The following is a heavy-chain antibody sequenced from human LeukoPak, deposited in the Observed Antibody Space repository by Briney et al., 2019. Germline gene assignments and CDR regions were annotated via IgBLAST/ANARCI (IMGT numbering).Heavy chain of an antibody. CDR1: GFTFSTYW. Sequence: GGSLRLSCAASGFTFSTYWMHWVRQAPGKGLVWVSRINPDESSTSYADSVKGRFTISRDNAKNTLYLQLNSLRDDDTAVYYCARGGLEPVDYWGQGALVTVSS. CDR3: ARGGLEPVDY. CDR2: INPDESST. J-gene: IGHJ4*02. D-gene: IGHD1-1*01. V-gene: IGHV3-74*01.